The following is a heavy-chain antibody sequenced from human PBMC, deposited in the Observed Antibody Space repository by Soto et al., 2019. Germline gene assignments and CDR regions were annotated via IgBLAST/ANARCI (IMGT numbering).Heavy chain of an antibody. J-gene: IGHJ5*02. CDR2: INHSGST. D-gene: IGHD2-2*01. V-gene: IGHV4-34*01. CDR1: GGSFSGYY. Sequence: SETLSLTCAVYGGSFSGYYWSWIRQPPGKGLEWIGEINHSGSTNYNPSLKSRVTISVDTSKNQFSLKLSSVTAADTAVYYCATSRVPEHRNWFDPWGQGTLVTVSS. CDR3: ATSRVPEHRNWFDP.